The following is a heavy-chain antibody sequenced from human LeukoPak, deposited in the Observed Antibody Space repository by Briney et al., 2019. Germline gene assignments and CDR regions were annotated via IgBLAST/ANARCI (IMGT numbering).Heavy chain of an antibody. V-gene: IGHV1-3*01. CDR3: ARDEAPRPYYDFWSGYYIPHPNYGMDV. CDR1: GYTFTSYA. CDR2: INAGNGNT. Sequence: GASVKVSCKASGYTFTSYAMHWVRQAPGQRLEWMGWINAGNGNTKYSQKFQGRVTITRDTSASTAYMELSSLRSEDTAVYYCARDEAPRPYYDFWSGYYIPHPNYGMDVWGQGTTVTVSS. J-gene: IGHJ6*02. D-gene: IGHD3-3*01.